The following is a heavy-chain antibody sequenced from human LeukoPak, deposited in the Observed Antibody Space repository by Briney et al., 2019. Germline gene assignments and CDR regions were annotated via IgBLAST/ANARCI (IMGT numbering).Heavy chain of an antibody. CDR2: IYYSGST. J-gene: IGHJ3*02. Sequence: PSETLSLTCTVSGGSISSCYWSWIRQPPGKGLEWIGYIYYSGSTNYNPSLKSRVTISVDTSKNQFSLKLSSVTAADTAVYYCARVGWELLRAFDAFDIWGQGTMVTVSS. D-gene: IGHD1-26*01. CDR3: ARVGWELLRAFDAFDI. V-gene: IGHV4-59*01. CDR1: GGSISSCY.